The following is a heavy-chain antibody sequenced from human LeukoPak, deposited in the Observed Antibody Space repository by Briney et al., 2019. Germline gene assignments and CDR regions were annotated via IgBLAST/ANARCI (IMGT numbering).Heavy chain of an antibody. CDR2: ISAYNGNT. CDR1: GYTFTSYG. Sequence: ASVKVSCKASGYTFTSYGISWVRQAPGQGLEWMGWISAYNGNTNYAQKLQGRVTMTTGTSTSTAYMELRSLRSDDTAVYYCARGGTFWNSGVNFDYWGQGTLVTVSS. CDR3: ARGGTFWNSGVNFDY. D-gene: IGHD1-7*01. J-gene: IGHJ4*02. V-gene: IGHV1-18*01.